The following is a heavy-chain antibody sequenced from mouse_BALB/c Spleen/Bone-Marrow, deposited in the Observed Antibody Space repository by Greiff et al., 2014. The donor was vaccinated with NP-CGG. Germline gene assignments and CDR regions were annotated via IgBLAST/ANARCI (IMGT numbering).Heavy chain of an antibody. CDR3: ARVYLWYFDV. Sequence: QVQLKESGPGLVAPSQSLSITCTVSGFSLTSYGVHWVRQPPGKGLEWLGVIWAGGSTNYNSALMTRLSISKDNSKSRVFLKMNSLQTDDTAMYYCARVYLWYFDVWGAGTTVTVSS. V-gene: IGHV2-9*02. J-gene: IGHJ1*01. CDR2: IWAGGST. CDR1: GFSLTSYG. D-gene: IGHD2-3*01.